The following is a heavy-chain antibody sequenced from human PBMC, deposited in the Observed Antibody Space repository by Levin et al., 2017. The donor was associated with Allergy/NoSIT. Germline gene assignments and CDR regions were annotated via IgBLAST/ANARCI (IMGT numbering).Heavy chain of an antibody. J-gene: IGHJ4*02. D-gene: IGHD3-22*01. Sequence: PTGGSLRLSCAASGFTFSSYAMSWVRQAPGKGLEWVSAISGSGGSTYYADSVKGRFTISRDNSKNTLYLQMNSLRAEDTAVYYCAKDLGVGDVYYDSSGYVYWGQGTLVTVSS. CDR1: GFTFSSYA. CDR3: AKDLGVGDVYYDSSGYVY. V-gene: IGHV3-23*01. CDR2: ISGSGGST.